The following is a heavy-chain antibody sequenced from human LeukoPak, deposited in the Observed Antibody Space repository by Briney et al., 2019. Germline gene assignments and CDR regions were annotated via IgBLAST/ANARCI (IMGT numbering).Heavy chain of an antibody. CDR2: IRGDGSLK. CDR3: ARRFRD. V-gene: IGHV3-48*03. J-gene: IGHJ4*02. D-gene: IGHD5-24*01. Sequence: GGSLRLSCVGSGLTFNGFEMNWVRPPPGKGLEWVSYIRGDGSLKTHAESVKGRFTISRDNAKNSVYLQMDSLRVEDTAIYYCARRFRDWGQGILVTVSS. CDR1: GLTFNGFE.